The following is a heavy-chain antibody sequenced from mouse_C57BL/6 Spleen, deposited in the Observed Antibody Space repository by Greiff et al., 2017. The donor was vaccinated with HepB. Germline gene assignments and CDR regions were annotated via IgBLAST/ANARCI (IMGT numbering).Heavy chain of an antibody. CDR3: ARSYYYEDY. CDR2: IHPNSGST. V-gene: IGHV1-64*01. J-gene: IGHJ2*01. D-gene: IGHD1-1*01. CDR1: GYTFTSYW. Sequence: QVHVKQPGAELVKPGASVKLSCKASGYTFTSYWMHWVKQRPGQGLEWIGMIHPNSGSTNYNEKFKSKATLTVDKSSSTAYMQLSSLTSEDSAVYYCARSYYYEDYWGQGTTLTVSS.